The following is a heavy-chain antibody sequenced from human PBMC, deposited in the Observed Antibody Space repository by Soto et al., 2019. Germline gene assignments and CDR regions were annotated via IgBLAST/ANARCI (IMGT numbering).Heavy chain of an antibody. J-gene: IGHJ6*03. CDR3: ARDSATGTTGYYYYYYMDV. V-gene: IGHV4-39*07. Sequence: SETLSLTCTVSGGSISSSSNHWGWIRQPPRKGLEWIGNIYYSENTNYNPSLKSRVTISVDTSKNQFSLKLSSVTAADTAVYYCARDSATGTTGYYYYYYMDVWGKGTTVTVSS. D-gene: IGHD1-1*01. CDR2: IYYSENT. CDR1: GGSISSSSNH.